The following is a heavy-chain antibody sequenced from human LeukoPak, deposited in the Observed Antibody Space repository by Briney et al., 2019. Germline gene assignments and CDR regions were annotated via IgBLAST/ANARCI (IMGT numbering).Heavy chain of an antibody. CDR1: GYSISSDYY. Sequence: PSETLSLTCTVSGYSISSDYYWGWIRQPPGKGLEWVGSIYHSGSTYYNPSLKSRVTISVDTSKNQFSLKLSSVTAADTAVYYCAREEGGYDAFDIWGQGTMVTVSS. CDR3: AREEGGYDAFDI. D-gene: IGHD5-12*01. J-gene: IGHJ3*02. V-gene: IGHV4-38-2*02. CDR2: IYHSGST.